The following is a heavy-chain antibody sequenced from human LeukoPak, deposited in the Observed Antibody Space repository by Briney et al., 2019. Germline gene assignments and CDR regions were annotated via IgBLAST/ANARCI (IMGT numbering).Heavy chain of an antibody. J-gene: IGHJ4*02. D-gene: IGHD4-17*01. V-gene: IGHV4-34*01. Sequence: SETLSLTCAVYGGSFSGYYWSWIRQPPGKGLEWIGEINHRGSTNYNPSLKSRVTISVDTSKNQFSLKLSSVTAADTAVYYCARLTTTVTTPFDYWGQGTLVTVSS. CDR2: INHRGST. CDR1: GGSFSGYY. CDR3: ARLTTTVTTPFDY.